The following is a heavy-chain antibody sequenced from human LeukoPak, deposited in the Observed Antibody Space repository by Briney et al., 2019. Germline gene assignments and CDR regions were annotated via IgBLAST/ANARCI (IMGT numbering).Heavy chain of an antibody. CDR2: INHSGST. Sequence: EASETLSLTCAVYGGSFSGYYWSWIRQPPGKGLEWIGEINHSGSTNNNPSLKSRVTISVDTSKNHFSLKLSSVTAADTAVYYCARDFRGGYDFWSGYYTPYYFDYWGQGTLVTVSP. D-gene: IGHD3-3*01. J-gene: IGHJ4*02. V-gene: IGHV4-34*01. CDR3: ARDFRGGYDFWSGYYTPYYFDY. CDR1: GGSFSGYY.